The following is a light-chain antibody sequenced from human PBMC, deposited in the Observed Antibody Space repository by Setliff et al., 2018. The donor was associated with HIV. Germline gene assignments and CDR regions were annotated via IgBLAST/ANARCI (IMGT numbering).Light chain of an antibody. V-gene: IGLV2-11*01. CDR1: SSDVADYNY. CDR2: DVN. J-gene: IGLJ1*01. Sequence: QSALTQPRSVSGSPGQSVTISCTGTSSDVADYNYVSWYQHHPGKAPKLLIYDVNKRPSGVPDRFSGSKSGNTASLTISGLQAEDEADYYCCSYASSSTFYVFGTGTKVTVL. CDR3: CSYASSSTFYV.